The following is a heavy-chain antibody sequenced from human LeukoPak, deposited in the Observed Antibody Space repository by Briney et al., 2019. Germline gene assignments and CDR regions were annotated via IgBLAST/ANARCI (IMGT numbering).Heavy chain of an antibody. D-gene: IGHD4-23*01. Sequence: TSETLSLTCAVSGGSFIGYHWNWIRQSPGKGLEWIGEINHSGNTNYNPSFKSRVTISVDTSKNQFSLRLRSVTAADMAVYYCARDPTTVVTVPYYFDDWGQGTLVTVSS. CDR1: GGSFIGYH. CDR2: INHSGNT. CDR3: ARDPTTVVTVPYYFDD. V-gene: IGHV4-34*01. J-gene: IGHJ4*02.